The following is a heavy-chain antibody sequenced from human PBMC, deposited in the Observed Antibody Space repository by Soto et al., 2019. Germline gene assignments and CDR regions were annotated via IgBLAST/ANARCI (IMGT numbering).Heavy chain of an antibody. D-gene: IGHD3-10*01. V-gene: IGHV4-34*01. Sequence: SETLYLTCAVYGGSFSGYYWSWIRQPPGKGLEWIGEINHSGSTNYNPSLKSRVTISVDTSKNQFSLKLSSVTAADTAVYYCARVRYYGSGSYYYYYGMDVWGQGTTVTVSS. CDR1: GGSFSGYY. CDR3: ARVRYYGSGSYYYYYGMDV. CDR2: INHSGST. J-gene: IGHJ6*02.